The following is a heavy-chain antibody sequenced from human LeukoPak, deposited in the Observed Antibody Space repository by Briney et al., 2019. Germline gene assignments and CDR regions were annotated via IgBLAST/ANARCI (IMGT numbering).Heavy chain of an antibody. D-gene: IGHD2-21*01. Sequence: SQTLSLTCAISGDSVSSNSAAWNWIRQSPSRGLEWLGRAYYRSKWYNDYAVSVKSRITINPDTSKNQLSLQLNSVTPEDTAVYYCARDRIFWWLGVTAYDAFDIWGQGTMVTVSS. CDR3: ARDRIFWWLGVTAYDAFDI. V-gene: IGHV6-1*01. CDR1: GDSVSSNSAA. CDR2: AYYRSKWYN. J-gene: IGHJ3*02.